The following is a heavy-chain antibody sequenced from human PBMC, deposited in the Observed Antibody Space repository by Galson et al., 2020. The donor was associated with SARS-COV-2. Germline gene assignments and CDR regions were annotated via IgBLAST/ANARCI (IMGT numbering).Heavy chain of an antibody. J-gene: IGHJ4*02. V-gene: IGHV4-31*01. D-gene: IGHD2-15*01. CDR3: ASINPAGYYFDY. Sequence: SETLSLTCPVSGGSISSGGYYWSWIRQHPGKGLEWIGYIYYSGSTYYNPSLKSLVTISVDTSKNKFSLKLSSVTAADTAVYYCASINPAGYYFDYWGQGTLVTVSS. CDR2: IYYSGST. CDR1: GGSISSGGYY.